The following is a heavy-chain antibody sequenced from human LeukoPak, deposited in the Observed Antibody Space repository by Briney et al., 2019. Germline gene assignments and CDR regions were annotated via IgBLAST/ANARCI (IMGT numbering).Heavy chain of an antibody. D-gene: IGHD6-13*01. CDR1: GFTFSSYS. V-gene: IGHV3-21*01. CDR2: ISSSSSYI. CDR3: ARPKKSNPSSDY. Sequence: PGGSLRLSCAASGFTFSSYSMNWVRQAPGKGLEWVSSISSSSSYIYYADSVKGRFTISRDNAKNSLYLHMNSPRAEDTAVYYCARPKKSNPSSDYWGQGTLVTVSS. J-gene: IGHJ4*02.